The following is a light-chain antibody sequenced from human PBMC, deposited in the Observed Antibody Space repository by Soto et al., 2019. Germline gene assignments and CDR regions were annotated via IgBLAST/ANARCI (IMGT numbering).Light chain of an antibody. J-gene: IGLJ3*02. CDR1: SSDVGAYNH. CDR3: CLYAASGHGV. Sequence: QSALTQPPSVSGSPGQSVTISCTGTSSDVGAYNHVSWYQQHPGKAPKLMLYDVNHRPSGVPDRFSGSKSGSTASLTISGLQAEDEADYYCCLYAASGHGVFGGGTKLTVL. V-gene: IGLV2-11*01. CDR2: DVN.